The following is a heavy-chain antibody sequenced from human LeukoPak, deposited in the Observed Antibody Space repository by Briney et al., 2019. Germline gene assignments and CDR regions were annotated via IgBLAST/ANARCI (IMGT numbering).Heavy chain of an antibody. CDR3: AKDSYQGDWGLDAFDV. Sequence: GGSLRLSCAASGFTFSSYSMSWVRQAPGKGLEWVSFISSSSNTKYNADSVKGRFTITRDNAKNSLNLQMNSLRDEDTAVYYCAKDSYQGDWGLDAFDVWGQGTMVTVSS. J-gene: IGHJ3*01. CDR2: ISSSSNTK. CDR1: GFTFSSYS. D-gene: IGHD2-21*02. V-gene: IGHV3-48*02.